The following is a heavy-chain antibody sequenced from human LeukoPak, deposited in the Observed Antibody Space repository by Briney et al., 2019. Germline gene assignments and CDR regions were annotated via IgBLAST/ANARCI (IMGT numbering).Heavy chain of an antibody. J-gene: IGHJ4*02. D-gene: IGHD6-19*01. Sequence: GASVKVSCKASGYTFTGYYAHWLRQVPGQRLECIGCINPNSGGTYFSQKFQGRVTMTRDTSISTAYMELSGLRSGDTAVYFCARLYSRGWHTDRGHFDYWGQGTMVTVSS. CDR3: ARLYSRGWHTDRGHFDY. CDR2: INPNSGGT. V-gene: IGHV1-2*02. CDR1: GYTFTGYY.